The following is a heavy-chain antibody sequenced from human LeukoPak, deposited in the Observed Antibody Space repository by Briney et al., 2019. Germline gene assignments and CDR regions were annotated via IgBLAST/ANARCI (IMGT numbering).Heavy chain of an antibody. D-gene: IGHD3-9*01. CDR3: AKDSGRYFDWPGAFDI. Sequence: PGRSLRLSCAASGFTFSSYAMHWVRQAPGKGLEWVAVISYDGSNKYYADSVKARFTISRDNSKNTLYLQMNSLRAEDTALYYCAKDSGRYFDWPGAFDIWGQGTMVTVSS. J-gene: IGHJ3*02. CDR2: ISYDGSNK. V-gene: IGHV3-30*04. CDR1: GFTFSSYA.